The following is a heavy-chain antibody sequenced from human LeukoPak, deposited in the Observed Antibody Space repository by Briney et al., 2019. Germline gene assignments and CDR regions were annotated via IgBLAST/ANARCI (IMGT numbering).Heavy chain of an antibody. V-gene: IGHV1-8*01. Sequence: ASVKVSCKASGYTFTSYDINWVRQAPGQGREWMGWMNPNSGNTGYAQKFQGRVTMTRNTSISTAYMELSSPRSEDTAVYYCASHRISGSYLSGAFDIWGQGTMVTVSS. CDR2: MNPNSGNT. CDR1: GYTFTSYD. J-gene: IGHJ3*02. D-gene: IGHD1-26*01. CDR3: ASHRISGSYLSGAFDI.